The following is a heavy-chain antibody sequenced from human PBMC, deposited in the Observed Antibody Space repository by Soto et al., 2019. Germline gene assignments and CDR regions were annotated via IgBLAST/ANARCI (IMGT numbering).Heavy chain of an antibody. D-gene: IGHD2-15*01. CDR2: IYHSGST. Sequence: TQPLRCGVVDGTSINGGYSWIRIQQPPGRGLEWIGYIYHSGSTYYNPSLKSRVTISVDRSKNQFSLKLSPVTAADTAVYYCDRCRGGSCYTFDYWGQGTLVIVSS. CDR1: DGTSINGGYS. CDR3: DRCRGGSCYTFDY. J-gene: IGHJ4*02. V-gene: IGHV4-30-2*01.